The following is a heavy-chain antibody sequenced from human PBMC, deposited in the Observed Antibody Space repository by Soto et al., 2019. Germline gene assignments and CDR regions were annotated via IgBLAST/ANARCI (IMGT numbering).Heavy chain of an antibody. V-gene: IGHV1-18*04. J-gene: IGHJ5*02. D-gene: IGHD3-9*01. CDR2: ISAYNGNT. CDR1: GYTFTSYG. Sequence: QVQLVQSGAEVKKPGASVKVSCKASGYTFTSYGISWVRQAPGQGLEWMGWISAYNGNTNYAQKLQGRVTMTTDTSTSRAYMELRSLRSDDTAVYYCARFGPVLTKEFDWLVGWFDPWGQGTLVTVSS. CDR3: ARFGPVLTKEFDWLVGWFDP.